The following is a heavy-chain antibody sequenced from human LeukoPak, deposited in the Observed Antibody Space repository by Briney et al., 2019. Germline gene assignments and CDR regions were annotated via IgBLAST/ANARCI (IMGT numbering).Heavy chain of an antibody. CDR2: INSDGSST. D-gene: IGHD5-12*01. CDR3: AREGATDWYFHL. CDR1: GFTFSSYW. V-gene: IGHV3-74*01. Sequence: GGSLRLSCAASGFTFSSYWMHWVRHAPGKGLVWVSRINSDGSSTSDADSVRGRFTISRDNAKNALYLQRSSLRAEDTAVYYCAREGATDWYFHLWGRGTLVTVSS. J-gene: IGHJ2*01.